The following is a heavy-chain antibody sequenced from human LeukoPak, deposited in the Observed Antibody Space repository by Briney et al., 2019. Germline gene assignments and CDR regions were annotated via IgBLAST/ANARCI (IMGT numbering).Heavy chain of an antibody. Sequence: SGPTLVKPTQTLTLTCTFSGFSLTTSGVGVGWIRQPPGKALEWLALIYWDDDKRLSPSLKSRLTITRDTSKDQVVLRMTNMDPVDTATYYCVHESGQDSDNWNPRGYFDYWGQGTLVTVSS. J-gene: IGHJ4*02. CDR1: GFSLTTSGVG. CDR3: VHESGQDSDNWNPRGYFDY. CDR2: IYWDDDK. D-gene: IGHD1-20*01. V-gene: IGHV2-5*02.